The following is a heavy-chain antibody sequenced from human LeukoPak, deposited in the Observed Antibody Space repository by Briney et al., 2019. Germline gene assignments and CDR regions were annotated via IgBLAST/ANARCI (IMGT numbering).Heavy chain of an antibody. D-gene: IGHD5-12*01. CDR3: ARHGGYDYHYYYYMDV. V-gene: IGHV1-18*01. Sequence: ASVKVSCKASGYTFTSYGISWVRQAPGQGLEWMGWISAYNGNTNYAQKLQGRVTMTTDTSTSTAYMELGSLRSDDTAVYYCARHGGYDYHYYYYMDVWGKGTTVTVSS. CDR1: GYTFTSYG. CDR2: ISAYNGNT. J-gene: IGHJ6*03.